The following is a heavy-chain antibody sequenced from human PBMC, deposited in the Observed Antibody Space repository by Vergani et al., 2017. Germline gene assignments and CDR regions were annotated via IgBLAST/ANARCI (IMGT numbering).Heavy chain of an antibody. J-gene: IGHJ4*02. CDR1: GFTFDDYA. CDR2: ISWNSGSI. Sequence: EVQLVESGGGLVQPGRSLRLSCAASGFTFDDYAMHWVRQAPGKGLEWVSGISWNSGSIAAADSVKGRFTISRANAKNSLYLQMNSLRAEDTAVYYCAKGDLFGELLNWGQGTLVTVSS. D-gene: IGHD3-10*02. CDR3: AKGDLFGELLN. V-gene: IGHV3-9*01.